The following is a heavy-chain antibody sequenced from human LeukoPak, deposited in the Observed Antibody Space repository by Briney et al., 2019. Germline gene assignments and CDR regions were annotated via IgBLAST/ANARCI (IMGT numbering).Heavy chain of an antibody. J-gene: IGHJ4*02. D-gene: IGHD3-22*01. CDR2: IYYSGST. CDR3: ARARDSSGPHFGY. CDR1: GGSISSYY. V-gene: IGHV4-59*01. Sequence: SETLSLTCTVSGGSISSYYWSWIRQPPGKGLEWIGYIYYSGSTNYNPSLKSRVTISVDTSKNQFSLKLSSVTAADTAVYYCARARDSSGPHFGYWGQGTLVTVSS.